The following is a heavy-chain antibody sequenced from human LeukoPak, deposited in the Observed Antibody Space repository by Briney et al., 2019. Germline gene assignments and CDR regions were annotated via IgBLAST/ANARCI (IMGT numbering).Heavy chain of an antibody. J-gene: IGHJ4*02. V-gene: IGHV1-18*01. Sequence: ASVKVSCKTSGYGFTTYGLSWVRQAPGQGLECVGWITTYTGYTSYAQKFQGRVTMTRDTSTSTVYMELSSLRSEDTAVYYCARGFPLAYCGGDCYDFDYWGQGTLVTVSS. CDR2: ITTYTGYT. CDR3: ARGFPLAYCGGDCYDFDY. CDR1: GYGFTTYG. D-gene: IGHD2-21*02.